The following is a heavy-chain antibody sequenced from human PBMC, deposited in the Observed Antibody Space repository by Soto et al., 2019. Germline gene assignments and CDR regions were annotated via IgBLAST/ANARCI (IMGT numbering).Heavy chain of an antibody. Sequence: QVQLVESGGGLVKRGGSLRLSCVASGFTFSDYYMSWIRQAPGKGLEVISYISSSDTYAFYADSVKGRFTISRDNANRSLYLLMNSLKADDTVVYYCARSMIRGAHFDYWGQGTLVTVSS. CDR1: GFTFSDYY. D-gene: IGHD1-26*01. CDR3: ARSMIRGAHFDY. J-gene: IGHJ4*02. CDR2: ISSSDTYA. V-gene: IGHV3-11*05.